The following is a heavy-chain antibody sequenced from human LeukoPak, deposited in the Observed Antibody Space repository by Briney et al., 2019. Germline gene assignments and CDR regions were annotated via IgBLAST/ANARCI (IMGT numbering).Heavy chain of an antibody. D-gene: IGHD5-18*01. CDR1: GFTFSDYA. Sequence: GRSLRLSCAASGFTFSDYATHWVRLAPGRGLEWVSVISYDGGSKYYADSVKGRFTISRDNSKNTLYLQMNSLRAEDTAVYYCARPQGGRQLWLHFDYWGQGTQVTVSS. CDR2: ISYDGGSK. CDR3: ARPQGGRQLWLHFDY. J-gene: IGHJ4*02. V-gene: IGHV3-30-3*01.